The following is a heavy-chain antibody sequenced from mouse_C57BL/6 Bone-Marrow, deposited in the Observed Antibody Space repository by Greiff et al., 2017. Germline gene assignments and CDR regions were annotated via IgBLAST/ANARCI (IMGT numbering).Heavy chain of an antibody. CDR2: IRSGGSYT. Sequence: EVKLVESGGDLVKPGGSLQLSCAASGFTFSSYGMSWVRQTPDKRLEWVATIRSGGSYTYYPDSVKGRFPISRDNAKNTLYLQMSSLKSEDTAMYYCAIQNYGSSPWFAYWGQGTLVTVSA. V-gene: IGHV5-6*01. D-gene: IGHD1-1*01. CDR3: AIQNYGSSPWFAY. J-gene: IGHJ3*01. CDR1: GFTFSSYG.